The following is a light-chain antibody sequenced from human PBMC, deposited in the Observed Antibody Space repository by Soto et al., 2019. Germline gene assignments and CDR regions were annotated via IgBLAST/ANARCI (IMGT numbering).Light chain of an antibody. V-gene: IGKV1-5*03. Sequence: DIQMTQSPSTRSASVGDRVTITCRASQSISSWLAWYQQKPGKAPKLLIYKASSLESGVPSRFSGSGSGAVFTLTISSLQPDDFATYYCQQYNTSSRTFGQGTKVDIK. CDR1: QSISSW. CDR3: QQYNTSSRT. CDR2: KAS. J-gene: IGKJ1*01.